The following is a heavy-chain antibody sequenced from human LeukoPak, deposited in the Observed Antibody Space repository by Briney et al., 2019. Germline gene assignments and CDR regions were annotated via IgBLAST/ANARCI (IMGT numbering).Heavy chain of an antibody. V-gene: IGHV1-2*06. D-gene: IGHD6-6*01. Sequence: ASVKVSCKASGYTFTGYYMHWVRQAPGQGLEWMGRINPNSGGTNYAQKLQGRVTMTTDTSTSTAYMELRSLRSDDTAVYYCAKYSSSSGYFDYWGQGTLVTVSS. CDR1: GYTFTGYY. CDR2: INPNSGGT. J-gene: IGHJ4*02. CDR3: AKYSSSSGYFDY.